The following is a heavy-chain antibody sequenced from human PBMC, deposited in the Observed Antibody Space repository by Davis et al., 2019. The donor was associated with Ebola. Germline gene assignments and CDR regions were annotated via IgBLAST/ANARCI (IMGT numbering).Heavy chain of an antibody. CDR1: GGTFSSYA. D-gene: IGHD4-17*01. CDR3: ARDNTVLPFDY. Sequence: AASVQVSCKASGGTFSSYAISWVRQAPGQGLEWMGRIIPILGIANYAQKFQGRVTITADKSTSTAYMELSSLRSEDTAVYYCARDNTVLPFDYWGQGTLVTVSS. CDR2: IIPILGIA. J-gene: IGHJ4*02. V-gene: IGHV1-69*04.